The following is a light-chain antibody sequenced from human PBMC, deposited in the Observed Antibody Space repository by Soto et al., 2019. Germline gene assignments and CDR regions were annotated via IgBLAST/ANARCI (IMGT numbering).Light chain of an antibody. CDR1: QSVSSY. J-gene: IGKJ1*01. CDR3: QQRSNWPRT. CDR2: DAS. Sequence: EIVLTQSPATLSLSPGERATRSCRASQSVSSYLAWYQQKPGQAPRLLIYDASNRATGIPARSSGSGSGTDFTLTISSLEPEDFAVYYCQQRSNWPRTFGQGTKV. V-gene: IGKV3-11*01.